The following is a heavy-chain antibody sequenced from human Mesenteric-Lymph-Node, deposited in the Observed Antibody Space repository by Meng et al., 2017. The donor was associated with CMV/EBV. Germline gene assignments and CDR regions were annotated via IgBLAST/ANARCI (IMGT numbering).Heavy chain of an antibody. Sequence: SGDSVISGSYYWTWIRQPPGQRLEWIGYTSYNGLTNYNPSLESRVIISLDMPENRISLELRSVTAADTAIYYCARTLGVGATRFLDYWGQGTLVTVSS. J-gene: IGHJ4*02. CDR3: ARTLGVGATRFLDY. CDR1: GDSVISGSYY. CDR2: TSYNGLT. V-gene: IGHV4-61*01. D-gene: IGHD1-26*01.